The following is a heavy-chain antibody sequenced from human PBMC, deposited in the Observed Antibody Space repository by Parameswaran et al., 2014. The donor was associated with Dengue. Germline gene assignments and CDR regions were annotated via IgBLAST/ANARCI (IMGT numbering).Heavy chain of an antibody. D-gene: IGHD5-24*01. J-gene: IGHJ6*02. CDR2: IYSGGST. CDR3: ARGHEDGYTYYYYYGMDV. V-gene: IGHV3-53*04. Sequence: RWIRQPPGKGLEWVSVIYSGGSTYYADSVKGRFTISRHNSKNTLYLQMNSLRAEDTAVYYCARGHEDGYTYYYYYGMDVWGQGTTVTVSS.